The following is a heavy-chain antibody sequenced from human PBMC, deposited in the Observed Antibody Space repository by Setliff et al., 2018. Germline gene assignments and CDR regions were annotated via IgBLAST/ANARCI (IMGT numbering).Heavy chain of an antibody. V-gene: IGHV4-30-4*08. CDR2: IYYTTNG. CDR3: ARAPVGDRNGLFDS. Sequence: SETLSLTCTVSGDSISSGDDFWSWIRQPPGKGLEWIGSIYYTTNGHYNQSLKRRVTMSVDTSKNHFSLELTSVTAADTAVYYCARAPVGDRNGLFDSWGQGTLVTVSS. D-gene: IGHD6-19*01. CDR1: GDSISSGDDF. J-gene: IGHJ4*02.